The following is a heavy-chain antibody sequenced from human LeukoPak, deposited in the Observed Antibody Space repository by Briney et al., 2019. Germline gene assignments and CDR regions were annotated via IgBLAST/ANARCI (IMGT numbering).Heavy chain of an antibody. CDR3: ARTTNSEYCSGGTCYYFDY. CDR2: ISYDGSKK. Sequence: GTSLRLSCAASGFTFSSYGMHWVRQAPGKGLEWVALISYDGSKKYYADSVKGRFTISRDNSRNTLYLQMNSLGAEDTAVYYCARTTNSEYCSGGTCYYFDYWGQGTLVTVCS. V-gene: IGHV3-30*03. J-gene: IGHJ4*02. CDR1: GFTFSSYG. D-gene: IGHD2-15*01.